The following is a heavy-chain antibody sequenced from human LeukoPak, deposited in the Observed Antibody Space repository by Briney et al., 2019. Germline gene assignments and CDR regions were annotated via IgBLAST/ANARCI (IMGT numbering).Heavy chain of an antibody. CDR1: GYSFTGYY. CDR3: ARAFYYDSSGYYYFDY. J-gene: IGHJ4*02. V-gene: IGHV1-2*02. CDR2: FDPNSGGT. D-gene: IGHD3-22*01. Sequence: GSSVKLSCTASGYSFTGYYMHLVWQAPGQGLEWVGWFDPNSGGTNYAHKYQVRVTMTRDTSISTAYMELSRLRSDDTAVYYCARAFYYDSSGYYYFDYWGQGTLVTVS.